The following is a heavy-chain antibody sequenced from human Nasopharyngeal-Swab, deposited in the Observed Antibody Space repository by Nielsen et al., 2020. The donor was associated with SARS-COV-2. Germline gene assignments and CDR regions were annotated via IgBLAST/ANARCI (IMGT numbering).Heavy chain of an antibody. J-gene: IGHJ4*02. Sequence: KVSCKGSGYSFTSYWIGWVRQMPGKGLEWMGIIYPGDSDTRYSPSFEGQVTISADKTITTAYLQGSSLKDSDTAMYYCVAGGTSGWRTWGYWGQGTLVTVSS. CDR1: GYSFTSYW. D-gene: IGHD6-19*01. CDR2: IYPGDSDT. CDR3: VAGGTSGWRTWGY. V-gene: IGHV5-51*01.